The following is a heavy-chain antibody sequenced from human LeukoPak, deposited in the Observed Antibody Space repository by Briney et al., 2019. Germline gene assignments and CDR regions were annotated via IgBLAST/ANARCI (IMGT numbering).Heavy chain of an antibody. V-gene: IGHV4-34*01. CDR3: AREGEPYCSGGSCYGY. Sequence: PSETLSLTCAVYGGSFSGYYWSWIRQPPGKGLEWIGEINHSGSTNYNPSLKSRVTISVDTSKNQFSLKLSSVTAADTAVYYCAREGEPYCSGGSCYGYWGQGTLVTVSS. CDR1: GGSFSGYY. D-gene: IGHD2-15*01. J-gene: IGHJ4*02. CDR2: INHSGST.